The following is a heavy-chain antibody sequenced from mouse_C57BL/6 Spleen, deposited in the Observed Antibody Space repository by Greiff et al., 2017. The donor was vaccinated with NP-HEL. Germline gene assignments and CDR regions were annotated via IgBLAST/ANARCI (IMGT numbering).Heavy chain of an antibody. V-gene: IGHV1-50*01. J-gene: IGHJ3*01. CDR1: GYTFTSYW. CDR3: AGGGSSGAY. CDR2: IDPSDSYT. Sequence: VQLQQPGAELVKPGASVKLSCKASGYTFTSYWMQWVKQRPGQGLEWIGEIDPSDSYTNYNQKFKGKATLTVDTSSSTAYMQLSSLTSEDSAVYYCAGGGSSGAYWGQGTLVTVSA. D-gene: IGHD1-1*01.